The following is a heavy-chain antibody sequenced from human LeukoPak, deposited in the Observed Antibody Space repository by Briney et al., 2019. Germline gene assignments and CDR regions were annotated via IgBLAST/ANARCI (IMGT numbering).Heavy chain of an antibody. Sequence: SETLSLTCTVSGGSISSSSYYWGWIRQPPGKGLEWSGSIYYSGSTYYNPSLKSRVTISVDTSKNQFSLKLSSVTAADTAVYYCARQGVVVPGAFDPWGQGTLVTVSS. V-gene: IGHV4-39*01. CDR3: ARQGVVVPGAFDP. D-gene: IGHD2-2*01. CDR2: IYYSGST. CDR1: GGSISSSSYY. J-gene: IGHJ5*02.